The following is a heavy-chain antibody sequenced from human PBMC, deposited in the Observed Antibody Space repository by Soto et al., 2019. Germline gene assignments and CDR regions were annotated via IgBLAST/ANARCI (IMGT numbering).Heavy chain of an antibody. D-gene: IGHD4-17*01. Sequence: ASVKVSCKVSGYTLTELSMHWVRQAPGKGLEWMGGFDPEDGETIYAQKFQGRVTMTEDTSTDTAYMELSSLRSEDTAVYYCARVVRGFNDYGPNDYYGMDVWGQGTTVTVSS. J-gene: IGHJ6*02. CDR2: FDPEDGET. V-gene: IGHV1-24*01. CDR3: ARVVRGFNDYGPNDYYGMDV. CDR1: GYTLTELS.